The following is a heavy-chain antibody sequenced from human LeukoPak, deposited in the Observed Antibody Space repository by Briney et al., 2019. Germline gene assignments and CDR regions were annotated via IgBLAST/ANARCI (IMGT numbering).Heavy chain of an antibody. CDR3: ARAFQSLGGLSLPDY. D-gene: IGHD3-16*02. CDR1: GYTLTELS. Sequence: ASVKVSCKVSGYTLTELSMHWVRQAPGKGLEWMGWIHPSTGNPTYAQGFTGRFVFSLDTSVSTTYLQISGLKAEDTAVYFCARAFQSLGGLSLPDYWGQGTLVTVSS. J-gene: IGHJ4*02. V-gene: IGHV7-4-1*02. CDR2: IHPSTGNP.